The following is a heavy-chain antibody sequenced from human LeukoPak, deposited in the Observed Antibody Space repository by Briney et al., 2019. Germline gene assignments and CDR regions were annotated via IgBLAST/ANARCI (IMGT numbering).Heavy chain of an antibody. Sequence: GESLKISCKGSGYSFTSYWIGWVRQMPGEGLEWMGIIYPGDSDTRYSPSFQGQVTISADKSISTAYLQWSSLKASDTAMYYCVVLMVYAANARYDYWGQGTLVTVSS. CDR3: VVLMVYAANARYDY. V-gene: IGHV5-51*01. CDR1: GYSFTSYW. J-gene: IGHJ4*02. D-gene: IGHD2-8*01. CDR2: IYPGDSDT.